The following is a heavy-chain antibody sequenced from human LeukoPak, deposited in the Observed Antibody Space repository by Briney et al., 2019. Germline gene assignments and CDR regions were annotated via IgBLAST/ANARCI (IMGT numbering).Heavy chain of an antibody. CDR2: INWNGGST. CDR1: GFTFDDYG. Sequence: RPGGSLRLSCAASGFTFDDYGMSWVRQPPGKGLEWVAGINWNGGSTGYADSVKGRFTISRDNAKNSLYLQMNSLRAEDMALYYCAKDKGGGSTGYMDVWGKGTTVTVSS. J-gene: IGHJ6*03. CDR3: AKDKGGGSTGYMDV. D-gene: IGHD3-10*01. V-gene: IGHV3-20*04.